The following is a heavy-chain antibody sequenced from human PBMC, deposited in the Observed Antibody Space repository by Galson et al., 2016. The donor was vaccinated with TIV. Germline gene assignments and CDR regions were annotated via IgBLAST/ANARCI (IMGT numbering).Heavy chain of an antibody. CDR2: ISGSGGST. D-gene: IGHD3-10*01. CDR3: ARVRGVIMNLSRFDY. V-gene: IGHV3-23*01. Sequence: SLRLSCAASGFTFSIYAMSWVRQAPGKGLEWVSTISGSGGSTYNADSVKGRFTISRDNSKNTLYLQMNSLRVEDTAVYYCARVRGVIMNLSRFDYWGQGTLVTVSS. J-gene: IGHJ4*02. CDR1: GFTFSIYA.